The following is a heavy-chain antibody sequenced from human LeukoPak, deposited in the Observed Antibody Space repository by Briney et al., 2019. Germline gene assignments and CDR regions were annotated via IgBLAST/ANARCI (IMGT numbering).Heavy chain of an antibody. CDR3: ARCSNPSLYYFDY. CDR1: GFSFSSYS. Sequence: GGSLRLSCAASGFSFSSYSMNWVRQAPGKGLEWVSYISHTGSTMSYADSVKGRFTISRDNSKNTLYLQMNSLRAEDTAVYYCARCSNPSLYYFDYWGQGTLVTVSS. D-gene: IGHD2-8*01. J-gene: IGHJ4*02. CDR2: ISHTGSTM. V-gene: IGHV3-48*01.